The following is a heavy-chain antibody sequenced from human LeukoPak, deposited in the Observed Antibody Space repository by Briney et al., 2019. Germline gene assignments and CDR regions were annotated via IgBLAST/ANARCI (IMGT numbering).Heavy chain of an antibody. D-gene: IGHD2-21*02. J-gene: IGHJ6*02. CDR2: LVWTLI. V-gene: IGHV3-9*01. CDR3: TKDITAGGADV. CDR1: GTSLRLMP. Sequence: GGSLRLSCTVSGTSLRLMPCTGSGKVQGRAWSGSLVLVWTLIGYADSVKGRFTISRDKAKNSLYLEMNSLRVEDTALYYCTKDITAGGADVWGQGTTVTVS.